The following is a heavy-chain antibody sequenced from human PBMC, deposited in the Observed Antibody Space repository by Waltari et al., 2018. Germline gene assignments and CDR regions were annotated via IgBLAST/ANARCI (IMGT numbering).Heavy chain of an antibody. V-gene: IGHV1-69*14. CDR2: IIPIFGTA. J-gene: IGHJ6*03. CDR1: GGTYSSYA. D-gene: IGHD1-1*01. CDR3: ARGERWNIYYYYYMDV. Sequence: QVQLVQSGAEVKKPGSSVKVSCTASGGTYSSYAISWVRQAPGQGLEWMGGIIPIFGTANYAQKFQGRVTITADKSTSTAYMELSSLRSEDTAVYYCARGERWNIYYYYYMDVWGKGTTVTVSS.